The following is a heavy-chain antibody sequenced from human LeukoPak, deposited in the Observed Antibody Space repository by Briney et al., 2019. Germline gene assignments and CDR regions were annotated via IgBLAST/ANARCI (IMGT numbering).Heavy chain of an antibody. CDR3: ARGDYYYSYYMDV. CDR2: IYYSGST. V-gene: IGHV4-59*01. Sequence: SETLSLTCTVSGGSISTYYWNWIRQPPGKGLEWNGYIYYSGSTNYNPSLKSRVTISVDTSKKQFSLKLSSVTAADTAMYYCARGDYYYSYYMDVWGKGTTVTVSS. J-gene: IGHJ6*03. CDR1: GGSISTYY.